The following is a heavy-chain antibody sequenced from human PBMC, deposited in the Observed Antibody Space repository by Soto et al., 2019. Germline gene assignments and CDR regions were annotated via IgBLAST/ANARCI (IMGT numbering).Heavy chain of an antibody. CDR3: ARDGTTETTNYHYAMDV. J-gene: IGHJ6*02. Sequence: EVQLVQSGGGLVQPGGSLRLSCAASGFTFSTYWMHWVRQAPGKGLVVVSRITSDGTNTAYAGSVMGRFTISRDNARNSLFLQMNSLRAEDTAVYYCARDGTTETTNYHYAMDVWGQGTTVTVSS. CDR2: ITSDGTNT. D-gene: IGHD4-17*01. V-gene: IGHV3-74*01. CDR1: GFTFSTYW.